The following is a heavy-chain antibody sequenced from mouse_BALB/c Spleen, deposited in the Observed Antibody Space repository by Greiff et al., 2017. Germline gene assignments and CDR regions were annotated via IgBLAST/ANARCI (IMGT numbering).Heavy chain of an antibody. CDR2: ISTYYGNT. D-gene: IGHD2-10*02. Sequence: QVHVKQSGPELVRPGVSVKISCKGSGYTFTDYAMHWVKQSHAKSLEWIGVISTYYGNTNYNQKFKGKATMTVDKSSSTAYMELARLTSEDSAIYYCARSGYGNYLAWFAYWGQGTLVTVSA. J-gene: IGHJ3*01. CDR3: ARSGYGNYLAWFAY. V-gene: IGHV1-67*01. CDR1: GYTFTDYA.